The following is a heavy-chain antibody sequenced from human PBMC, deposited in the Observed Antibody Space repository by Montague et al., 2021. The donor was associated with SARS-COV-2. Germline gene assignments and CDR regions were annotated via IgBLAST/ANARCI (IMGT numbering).Heavy chain of an antibody. CDR2: IYYSGST. D-gene: IGHD6-13*01. Sequence: SETLSLTCTVSGGSISSGDYYWNWIRQPPGKGLEWIGYIYYSGSTNYNPSLKSRVTISVDTSKNQFSLKQSSVTAADTAVYYCARGKEGYTSSWYLDYWGQGTLVTVSS. CDR3: ARGKEGYTSSWYLDY. CDR1: GGSISSGDYY. J-gene: IGHJ4*02. V-gene: IGHV4-61*08.